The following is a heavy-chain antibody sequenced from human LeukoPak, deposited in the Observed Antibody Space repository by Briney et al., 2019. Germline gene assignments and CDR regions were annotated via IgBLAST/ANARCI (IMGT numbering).Heavy chain of an antibody. D-gene: IGHD3-10*01. J-gene: IGHJ5*02. V-gene: IGHV4-39*01. Sequence: PSETLSLTCSASGGSISSYSSYWGWIRQPPGKGLEWVGHIYYSGRTVYNPSLKSRVTISVDTSNNEFSLMLSSVTAADTAVYYCARGLWLGEVLENTWFDPWGRGTLVTVSS. CDR3: ARGLWLGEVLENTWFDP. CDR1: GGSISSYSSY. CDR2: IYYSGRT.